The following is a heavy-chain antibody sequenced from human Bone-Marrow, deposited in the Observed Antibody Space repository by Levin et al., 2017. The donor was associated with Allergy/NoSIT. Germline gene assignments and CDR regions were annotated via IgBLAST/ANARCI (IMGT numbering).Heavy chain of an antibody. CDR1: GLNFSDYF. V-gene: IGHV3-11*03. Sequence: GGSLRLSCAASGLNFSDYFMTWIRQAPGMGLEWLSFISTSSGYTNYAESVKGRFTISRDNAKRSLYLQMNGLRAEDTAVYYCASLGYSDDRGVDYWGQGTLVTVSS. CDR2: ISTSSGYT. D-gene: IGHD5-18*01. J-gene: IGHJ4*02. CDR3: ASLGYSDDRGVDY.